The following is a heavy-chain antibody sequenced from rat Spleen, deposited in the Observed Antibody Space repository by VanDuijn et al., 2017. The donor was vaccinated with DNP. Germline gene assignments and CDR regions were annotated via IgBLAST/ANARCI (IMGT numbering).Heavy chain of an antibody. V-gene: IGHV5-22*01. CDR2: ITYEGSRT. D-gene: IGHD1-4*01. Sequence: EVQLVESGGALVQPGRSLKLSCAASGFTFSDHGMAWVRQAPKKGLEWVAFITYEGSRTYYGDSVKGRFTISRDNAENTVFLQMTSLRSEDTATYYCAKGGYPYYFDYWGQGVMVTVSS. CDR1: GFTFSDHG. J-gene: IGHJ2*01. CDR3: AKGGYPYYFDY.